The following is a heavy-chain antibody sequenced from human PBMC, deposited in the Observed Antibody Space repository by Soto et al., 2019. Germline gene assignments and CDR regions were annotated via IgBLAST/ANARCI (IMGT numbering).Heavy chain of an antibody. D-gene: IGHD3-10*01. CDR1: GFTFNTYP. J-gene: IGHJ6*02. V-gene: IGHV3-23*01. CDR3: AKGVLSFHYGMEV. Sequence: GGSLRLSCATSGFTFNTYPMTWVRQAPGKGLEWVSSISSTAGRASSYADSVKGRFAISRDFSDNTVYLQMNNLRVDDTAVYFCAKGVLSFHYGMEVWGQGTTVTVSS. CDR2: ISSTAGRAS.